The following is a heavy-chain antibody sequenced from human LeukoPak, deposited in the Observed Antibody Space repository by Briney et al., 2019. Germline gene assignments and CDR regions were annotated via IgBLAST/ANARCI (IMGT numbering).Heavy chain of an antibody. CDR3: ARESVSGSDY. CDR1: GFTFSKYW. D-gene: IGHD6-25*01. J-gene: IGHJ4*02. Sequence: GGSLRLYCAASGFTFSKYWMSWVRQAPGKGLEWVATIKSDGSGKFHVDSVKGRFTISRDNAKNSLYLQTNSLRVEDTAVYYCARESVSGSDYWGQGTLVTVSS. CDR2: IKSDGSGK. V-gene: IGHV3-7*01.